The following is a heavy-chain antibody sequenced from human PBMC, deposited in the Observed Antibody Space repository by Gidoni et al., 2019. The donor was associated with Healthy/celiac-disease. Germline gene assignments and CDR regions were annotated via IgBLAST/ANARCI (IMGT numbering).Heavy chain of an antibody. CDR3: ARDSSSWYGGVDY. D-gene: IGHD6-13*01. CDR1: GCSISSGGYY. J-gene: IGHJ4*02. CDR2: IYYSGST. Sequence: QVQLQESGPGLVKPSQTLSLTCTVSGCSISSGGYYWSWIRQHPGKGLEWIGYIYYSGSTYYNPSLKSRVTISVDTSKNQFSLKLSSVTAADTAVYYCARDSSSWYGGVDYWGQGTLVTVSS. V-gene: IGHV4-31*03.